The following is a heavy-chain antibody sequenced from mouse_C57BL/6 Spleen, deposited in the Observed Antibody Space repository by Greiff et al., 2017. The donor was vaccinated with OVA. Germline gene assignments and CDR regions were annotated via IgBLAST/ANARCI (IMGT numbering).Heavy chain of an antibody. D-gene: IGHD2-3*01. J-gene: IGHJ4*01. CDR2: ISYDGSN. CDR3: AREGDGYYGY. CDR1: GYSITSGYY. Sequence: EVKLMESGPGLVKPSQSLSLTCSVTGYSITSGYYWNWIRQFPGNKLEWMGYISYDGSNNYNPSLKNRISITRDTSKNQFFLKLNSVTTEDTATYYCAREGDGYYGYWGQGTSVTVSS. V-gene: IGHV3-6*01.